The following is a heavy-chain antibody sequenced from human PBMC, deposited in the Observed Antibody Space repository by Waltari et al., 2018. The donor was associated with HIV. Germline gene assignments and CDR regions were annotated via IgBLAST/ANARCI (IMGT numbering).Heavy chain of an antibody. J-gene: IGHJ4*02. D-gene: IGHD3-22*01. V-gene: IGHV1-18*01. CDR2: IQIYNEKT. CDR3: VKGRGDYWDNSGLYYRGGPHLFDS. Sequence: QSGAEVKEPGAAAKVSCQACGYDFICYGVRWGRQAPGQGLEWVGKIQIYNEKTIYNGKLRVKVTLSTYRSRNTVYRELRSLSPDATAVFYCVKGRGDYWDNSGLYYRGGPHLFDSWGPGTQVIVSP. CDR1: GYDFICYG.